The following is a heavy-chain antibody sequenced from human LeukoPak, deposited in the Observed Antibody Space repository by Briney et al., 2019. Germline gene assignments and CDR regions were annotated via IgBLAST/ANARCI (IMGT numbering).Heavy chain of an antibody. CDR2: INPNSGGT. V-gene: IGHV1-2*02. CDR1: GYTFTGYY. Sequence: GASVKVSCKASGYTFTGYYMHWVRQAPGQGLEWMGWINPNSGGTNYAQKFQGRVTMTRDTSISTAYMELSRLRSDDTAVYYCAREGTGSSSSVFTGYYYYYYMDVWGKGTTVTVSS. D-gene: IGHD6-6*01. J-gene: IGHJ6*03. CDR3: AREGTGSSSSVFTGYYYYYYMDV.